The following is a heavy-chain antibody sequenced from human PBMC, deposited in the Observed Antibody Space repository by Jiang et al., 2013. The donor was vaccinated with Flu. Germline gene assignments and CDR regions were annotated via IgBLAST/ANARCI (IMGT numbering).Heavy chain of an antibody. V-gene: IGHV4-61*08. CDR2: AYYSGST. J-gene: IGHJ6*02. Sequence: EYGPGLVKPPETLSLTCSVSSASISSGDYYWTWIRHIPGKGLEWIGYAYYSGSTNYSPSLKSRVTISVDTSKNQFSLKLSSVTAADTAVYYCARVGIAAAGLNYYYYGMDVWGQGTTVTVSS. D-gene: IGHD6-13*01. CDR3: ARVGIAAAGLNYYYYGMDV. CDR1: SASISSGDYY.